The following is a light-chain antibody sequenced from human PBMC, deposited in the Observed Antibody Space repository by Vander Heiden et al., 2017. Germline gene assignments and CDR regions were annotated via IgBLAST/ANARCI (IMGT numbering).Light chain of an antibody. CDR1: SSDVGGSNY. V-gene: IGLV2-14*01. CDR2: DVS. J-gene: IGLJ2*01. Sequence: QSALTQPAPVSGSPGQPITISCTGTSSDVGGSNYVSWYQQHPGKAPKLMIYDVSNRPSGVSNRFSGSKSGNTASLTISGLQAEDEADYYCSSYTSSSIVVFGGGTKLTVL. CDR3: SSYTSSSIVV.